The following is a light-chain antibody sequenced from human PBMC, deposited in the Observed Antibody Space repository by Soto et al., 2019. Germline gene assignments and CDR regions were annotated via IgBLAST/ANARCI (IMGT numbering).Light chain of an antibody. Sequence: ELVMTQSPATLSVSPGARATLSCRASQSVSSNLAWYQQKPGQAPSLLIYGASTRATGTPDRFSGSGSGTEFTLTISSLQSEDFAVYYCQQYIRWPLTFGGGTKVDIK. CDR1: QSVSSN. V-gene: IGKV3-15*01. CDR2: GAS. J-gene: IGKJ4*01. CDR3: QQYIRWPLT.